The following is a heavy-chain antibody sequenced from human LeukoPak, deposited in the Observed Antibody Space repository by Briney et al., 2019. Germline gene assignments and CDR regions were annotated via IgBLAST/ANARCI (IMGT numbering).Heavy chain of an antibody. J-gene: IGHJ4*02. V-gene: IGHV4-59*08. Sequence: SETLSLTCTVSGGSISSYYWSWIRQPPGKGLEWIGYIYYSGSTNYNPSPKSRVTISVDTSKNQFSLKLSSVTAADTAVYYCASRVWSGYSFDYWGQGTLVTVSS. D-gene: IGHD3-3*01. CDR2: IYYSGST. CDR1: GGSISSYY. CDR3: ASRVWSGYSFDY.